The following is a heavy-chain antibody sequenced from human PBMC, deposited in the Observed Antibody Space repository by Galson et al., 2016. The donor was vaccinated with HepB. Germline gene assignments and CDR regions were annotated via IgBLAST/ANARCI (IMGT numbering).Heavy chain of an antibody. CDR3: ARNHDFWSGYSEFDH. J-gene: IGHJ4*02. Sequence: SETLSLTCTVSGGSISSYSWSWIRQPPGKGLEWIGLIYYRGSTYYNPSLKSRVTISVDTSKNQLSLKLSSVTAADTAVYYCARNHDFWSGYSEFDHWGQGTLVTVSS. V-gene: IGHV4-59*04. CDR1: GGSISSYS. D-gene: IGHD3-3*01. CDR2: IYYRGST.